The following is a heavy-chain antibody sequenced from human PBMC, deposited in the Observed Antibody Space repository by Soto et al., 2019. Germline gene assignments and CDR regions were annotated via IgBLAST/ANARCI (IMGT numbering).Heavy chain of an antibody. CDR2: IHGGGTV. CDR1: GFDFDNFE. V-gene: IGHV3-48*03. Sequence: GGSLRLSCVASGFDFDNFEMNWVRQAPGRGPEWLSYIHGGGTVYYGDSMKGRFTISRDNAKNSLYLEMNSLRAEDTAVYYCARESEDLTSNFDYWGQGTLVTVSS. J-gene: IGHJ4*02. CDR3: ARESEDLTSNFDY.